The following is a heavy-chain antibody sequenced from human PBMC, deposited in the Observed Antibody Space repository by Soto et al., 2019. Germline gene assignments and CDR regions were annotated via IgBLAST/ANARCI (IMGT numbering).Heavy chain of an antibody. Sequence: QVQLVESGGGVVQPGRSLRLSCAASGFTFSSYGMHWVRQAPGKGLEWVAVIWYDGSNKYYADSVKGRFTISRDNSKNTLYLQMNSLRAEDTAVYYCARDRGIAAAWGDAFDIWGQGTMVTVSS. V-gene: IGHV3-33*01. CDR1: GFTFSSYG. CDR3: ARDRGIAAAWGDAFDI. J-gene: IGHJ3*02. D-gene: IGHD6-13*01. CDR2: IWYDGSNK.